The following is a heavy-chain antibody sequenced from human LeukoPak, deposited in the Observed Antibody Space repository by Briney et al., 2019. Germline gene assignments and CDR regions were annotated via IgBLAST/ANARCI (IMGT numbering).Heavy chain of an antibody. D-gene: IGHD1-26*01. Sequence: PSETLSLTCTVSGGSISSSSYYWGWIRQPPGKGLEWIGNIYYRGSTAYNPSLRSRVTMSIDTSKNQFSLRLSSVTAADTAVFYCARLSNTGSFDFDYWGQGTLVTVSS. CDR1: GGSISSSSYY. CDR3: ARLSNTGSFDFDY. J-gene: IGHJ4*02. CDR2: IYYRGST. V-gene: IGHV4-39*01.